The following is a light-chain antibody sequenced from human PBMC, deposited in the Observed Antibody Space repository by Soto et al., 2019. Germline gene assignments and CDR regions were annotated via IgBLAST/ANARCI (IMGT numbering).Light chain of an antibody. Sequence: EIVMTQSPATLSVSPGERATLSCRASQSVSSYLAWYQQKPGQAPRLLIYGASTRATGIPARFSGSGSGTVFTLTISSLQSEDFAVYYCQQYDNWPSITFGQGTRLEIK. J-gene: IGKJ5*01. CDR3: QQYDNWPSIT. CDR2: GAS. V-gene: IGKV3-15*01. CDR1: QSVSSY.